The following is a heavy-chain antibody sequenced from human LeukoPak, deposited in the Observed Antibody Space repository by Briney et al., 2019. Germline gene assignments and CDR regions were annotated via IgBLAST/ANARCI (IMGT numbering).Heavy chain of an antibody. CDR1: GGSLSSSSSY. J-gene: IGHJ4*02. V-gene: IGHV4-39*01. CDR3: ARLTPNGYVDY. D-gene: IGHD2-8*01. CDR2: IFYSGST. Sequence: PSETLSLTCTVSGGSLSSSSSYCGWIRQPPGKGLEWIGSIFYSGSTYYNPSLKSRVTISVDTSKNQFSLRLSSVTAADTAVYYCARLTPNGYVDYWGQGTLVTVSS.